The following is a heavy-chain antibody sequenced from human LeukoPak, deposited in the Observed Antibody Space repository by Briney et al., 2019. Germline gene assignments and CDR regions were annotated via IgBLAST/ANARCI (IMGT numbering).Heavy chain of an antibody. CDR1: GFTFSSYW. D-gene: IGHD5-18*01. CDR2: INLEGSST. V-gene: IGHV3-74*03. J-gene: IGHJ4*02. CDR3: GRDPIGYSYIDY. Sequence: GGSLRLSCTASGFTFSSYWMHWVRQAPGKGLEWVSRINLEGSSTTYADSVKGRFTISRDNTKNTLYLQVNSLRAEDTALYYCGRDPIGYSYIDYWGQGSLVTVSS.